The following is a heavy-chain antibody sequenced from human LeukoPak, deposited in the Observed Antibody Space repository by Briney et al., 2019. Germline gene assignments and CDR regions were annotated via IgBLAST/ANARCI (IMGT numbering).Heavy chain of an antibody. J-gene: IGHJ6*03. CDR3: ARDGCGGDCYSNYYYYYMDV. V-gene: IGHV1-69*06. Sequence: ASVKVSCKASGGTFSSYAISWVRQAPGQGLEWMGGIIPIFGTANYAQKFQGRVTITADKSTSTAYMELSSLRSEDTAVYYCARDGCGGDCYSNYYYYYMDVWGKGTTVTVSS. CDR2: IIPIFGTA. D-gene: IGHD2-21*02. CDR1: GGTFSSYA.